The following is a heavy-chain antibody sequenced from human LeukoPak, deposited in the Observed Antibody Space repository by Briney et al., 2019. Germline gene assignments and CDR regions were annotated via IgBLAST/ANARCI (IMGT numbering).Heavy chain of an antibody. J-gene: IGHJ5*02. V-gene: IGHV3-30-3*01. CDR1: GFTFSSYA. CDR2: ISYDGSNK. CDR3: ASLDLENWFDP. Sequence: GGSLRLSCAASGFTFSSYAMHWVRQAPGKGLEWVAVISYDGSNKYYADSVKGRFTISRDNSKNTLYLQMNSLRAEDTAVYYCASLDLENWFDPWGQGTLVTVSS.